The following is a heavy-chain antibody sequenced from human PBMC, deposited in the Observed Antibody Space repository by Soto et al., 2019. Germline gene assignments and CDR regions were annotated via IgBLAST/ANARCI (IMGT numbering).Heavy chain of an antibody. D-gene: IGHD6-13*01. J-gene: IGHJ4*02. Sequence: EVQLVESGGGLVKPGGSLRLSCAASGFTFSSYSMNWVRQAPGKGLEWVSSISSSSSYIYYADSVKGRFTISRDNAKNSRYLQMNSLRAEDTAVYYCERRVAAAGDGNFDYWGQGTLVTVSS. V-gene: IGHV3-21*01. CDR1: GFTFSSYS. CDR3: ERRVAAAGDGNFDY. CDR2: ISSSSSYI.